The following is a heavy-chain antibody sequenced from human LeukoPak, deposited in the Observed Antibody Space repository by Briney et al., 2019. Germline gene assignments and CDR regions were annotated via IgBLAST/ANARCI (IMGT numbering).Heavy chain of an antibody. V-gene: IGHV1-46*01. Sequence: ASVKVSCMASGYTFTSYYIHWVRQAPGQGLEWMGIINPSGGSTSYAQKFQGRVTMTRDTSTSTVYMELSSLRSEDTAVYYCARDLLPTYSSSSSGFDHWGQGTLVTVSS. CDR3: ARDLLPTYSSSSSGFDH. CDR1: GYTFTSYY. CDR2: INPSGGST. D-gene: IGHD6-6*01. J-gene: IGHJ4*02.